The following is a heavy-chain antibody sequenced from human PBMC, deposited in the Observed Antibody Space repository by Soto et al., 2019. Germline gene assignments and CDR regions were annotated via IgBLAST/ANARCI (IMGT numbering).Heavy chain of an antibody. CDR2: LYSDGRT. CDR1: GFTVSSNY. J-gene: IGHJ3*02. CDR3: ATEDVVVARADFDI. D-gene: IGHD2-15*01. Sequence: VQLVESGGGLVQPGGSLRLSCAASGFTVSSNYMTWVRQPPGRGLEWVSVLYSDGRTYYADSVKDRFITARDNSKNTVYLQMNSLRAGDTAVYYCATEDVVVARADFDIWGQGTMVTVSS. V-gene: IGHV3-66*01.